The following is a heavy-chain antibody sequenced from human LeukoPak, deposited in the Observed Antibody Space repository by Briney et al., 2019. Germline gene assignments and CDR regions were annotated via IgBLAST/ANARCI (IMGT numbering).Heavy chain of an antibody. Sequence: SETLSLTCAVYGGSFSGYYWSWIRQPPGKGLEWIGEINHSRSTNYNPSLKSRVTISVDTSKNQFSLKLSSVTAADTAVYYCARVVSSGWTDYWGQGTLVTVSS. V-gene: IGHV4-34*01. CDR2: INHSRST. CDR1: GGSFSGYY. D-gene: IGHD6-19*01. CDR3: ARVVSSGWTDY. J-gene: IGHJ4*02.